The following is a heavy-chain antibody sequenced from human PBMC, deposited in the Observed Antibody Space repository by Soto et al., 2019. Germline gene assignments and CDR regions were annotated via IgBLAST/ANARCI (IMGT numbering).Heavy chain of an antibody. CDR3: ARRSSMVRGVIRGYYYCYGMDV. CDR2: IIPIFGTA. V-gene: IGHV1-69*13. D-gene: IGHD3-10*01. J-gene: IGHJ6*02. Sequence: SVKVSCKASGGTFSSYAISWVRQAPGQGLEWMGGIIPIFGTANYAQKFQGRVTITADESTSTAYMELSSLRSEDTAVYYCARRSSMVRGVIRGYYYCYGMDVWGQGTTVTVSS. CDR1: GGTFSSYA.